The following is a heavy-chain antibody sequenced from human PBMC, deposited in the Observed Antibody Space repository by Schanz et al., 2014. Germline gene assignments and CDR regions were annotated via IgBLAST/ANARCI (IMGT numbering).Heavy chain of an antibody. Sequence: QVQLVQSGAEVKKPGASVKVSCKASGYSFISHAIHWVRQAPGQRLEWMGWINAANGNTRYSQKFQGRVTITRDTSASTAYMELSSLRSEDTAVYYCARGGYSSGWYDRDIAHFDYWGQGSLXTVSS. CDR2: INAANGNT. CDR1: GYSFISHA. J-gene: IGHJ4*02. V-gene: IGHV1-3*01. CDR3: ARGGYSSGWYDRDIAHFDY. D-gene: IGHD6-19*01.